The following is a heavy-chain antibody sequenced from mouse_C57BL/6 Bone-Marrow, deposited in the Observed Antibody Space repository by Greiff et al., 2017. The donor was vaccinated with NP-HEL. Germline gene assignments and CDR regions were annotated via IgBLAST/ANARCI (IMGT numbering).Heavy chain of an antibody. Sequence: QVQLQQSGAELVKPGASVKISCKASGYAFSSYWMNWVKQRPGKGLEWIGQIYPGDGDTNYNGKFKGKATLTADKSSSTAYMQLSSLTSKDSAVYFCARRGITTYYFDYWGQGTTLTVSS. CDR1: GYAFSSYW. J-gene: IGHJ2*01. V-gene: IGHV1-80*01. D-gene: IGHD1-1*01. CDR2: IYPGDGDT. CDR3: ARRGITTYYFDY.